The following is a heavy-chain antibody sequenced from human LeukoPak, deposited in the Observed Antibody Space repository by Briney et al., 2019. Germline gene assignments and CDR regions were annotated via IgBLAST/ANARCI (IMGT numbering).Heavy chain of an antibody. CDR2: ISAYNGNT. Sequence: ASVKVSCKASGYTFYSYGISWVRQAPGQGLEYMGWISAYNGNTNYAQRLQGRVTLTTDTSTNTAYMDLRSLKSDDTAVYYCARAHPRVPAAKLADYWGQGTLVTVSS. J-gene: IGHJ4*02. V-gene: IGHV1-18*01. D-gene: IGHD2-2*01. CDR1: GYTFYSYG. CDR3: ARAHPRVPAAKLADY.